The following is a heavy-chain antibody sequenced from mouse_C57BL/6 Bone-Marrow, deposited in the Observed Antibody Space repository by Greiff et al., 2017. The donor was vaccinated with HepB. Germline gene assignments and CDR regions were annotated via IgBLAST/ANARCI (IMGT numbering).Heavy chain of an antibody. CDR1: GYSITSGYY. J-gene: IGHJ2*01. D-gene: IGHD1-1*01. Sequence: EVQLKESGPGLVKPSQSLSLTCSVTGYSITSGYYWNWIRQFPGNKLEWMGYISYDGSNNYNPSLKNRISIPRDTSKNQFFLKLNSVTTEDTATYYCARGITTVVADYFDYWGQGTTLTVSS. CDR2: ISYDGSN. V-gene: IGHV3-6*01. CDR3: ARGITTVVADYFDY.